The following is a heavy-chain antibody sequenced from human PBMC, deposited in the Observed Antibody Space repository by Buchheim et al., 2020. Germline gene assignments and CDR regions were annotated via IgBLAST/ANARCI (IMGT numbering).Heavy chain of an antibody. V-gene: IGHV3-23*01. CDR2: ISGSGGST. CDR3: AKAEGYYDFWSGYYPFDY. D-gene: IGHD3-3*01. CDR1: GFTFSSYA. Sequence: EVQLLESGGGLVQPGGSLRLSCAASGFTFSSYAMSWVRQAPGKGLEWVSAISGSGGSTYYADSVKGRFTISRDTSKNTLSLQMNSLRAEDTAVYYCAKAEGYYDFWSGYYPFDYWGQGTL. J-gene: IGHJ4*02.